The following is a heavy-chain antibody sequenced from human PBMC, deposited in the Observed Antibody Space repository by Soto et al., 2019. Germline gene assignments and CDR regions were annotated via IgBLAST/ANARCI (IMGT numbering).Heavy chain of an antibody. D-gene: IGHD5-18*01. CDR1: GFNFSSYA. CDR2: ISYDGSNK. CDR3: ARDSTAMAIYYFDY. J-gene: IGHJ4*02. Sequence: QVQLVESGGGVVQPGRSLRLSCAASGFNFSSYAMHWVRQAPGKGLEWVAVISYDGSNKYYADSVKGRFTISRDNSKNTLYLQMNSLRAEDTAVYYCARDSTAMAIYYFDYWGQGTLVTVSS. V-gene: IGHV3-30-3*01.